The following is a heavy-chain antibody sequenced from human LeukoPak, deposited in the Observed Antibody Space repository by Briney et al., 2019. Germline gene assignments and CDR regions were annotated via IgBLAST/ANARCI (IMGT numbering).Heavy chain of an antibody. D-gene: IGHD3-10*01. CDR1: GYTFTSYG. Sequence: GASVKVSCKTSGYTFTSYGISWVRQAPGQGGEWMGWISAYKGNTNYVQKLQGRVTMTTATSTSTAYMELRSLRSDDTAVYYCARDRQWFGELKSPFDYWGQGTLVTVSS. J-gene: IGHJ4*02. CDR2: ISAYKGNT. CDR3: ARDRQWFGELKSPFDY. V-gene: IGHV1-18*04.